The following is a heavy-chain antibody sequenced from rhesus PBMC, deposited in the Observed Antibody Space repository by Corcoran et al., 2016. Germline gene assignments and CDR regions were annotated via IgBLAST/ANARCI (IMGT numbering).Heavy chain of an antibody. CDR3: ARGGLVGTARGTFDY. CDR1: GFTFSSSA. V-gene: IGHV3-118*01. CDR2: IRRKSNNYVQ. J-gene: IGHJ4*01. Sequence: EVQLVESGGGLVQPGGSLRLSCAAYGFTFSSSAMHWVRQASGIGLEGVGRIRRKSNNYVQGYAASVKGRFTISRDDSKNRAYRQMNSLKTEDTAVYYCARGGLVGTARGTFDYWGQGVLVTVSS. D-gene: IGHD5-24*01.